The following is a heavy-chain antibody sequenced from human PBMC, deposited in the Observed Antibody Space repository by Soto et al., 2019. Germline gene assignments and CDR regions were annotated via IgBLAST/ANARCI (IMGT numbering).Heavy chain of an antibody. V-gene: IGHV1-18*04. CDR3: ATSYDSGFDP. Sequence: QLQLVQSGAEGERPGASVRVSCKAYGYPFSKYGISWIRQAPGQGLEWMGWIKPDNGDTNYAQKFQGRVTMTTDTSSNTAYMELRSLRSDDTSVYYCATSYDSGFDPWGQGTLV. CDR1: GYPFSKYG. D-gene: IGHD5-12*01. CDR2: IKPDNGDT. J-gene: IGHJ5*02.